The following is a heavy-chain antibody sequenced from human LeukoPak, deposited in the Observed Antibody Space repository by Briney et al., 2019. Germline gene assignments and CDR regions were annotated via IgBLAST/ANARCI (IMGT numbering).Heavy chain of an antibody. CDR2: IYYSGSN. CDR1: GGSISSYY. Sequence: PSETLSLTCTASGGSISSYYWSWIRQPPGKGLEWIGYIYYSGSNNYNPSLKSRVTISVDTSKNPFSLKLSSVTAADTAVYYCARHEGGYTWYLGLWGRGTLVTVSS. V-gene: IGHV4-59*08. D-gene: IGHD5-12*01. J-gene: IGHJ2*01. CDR3: ARHEGGYTWYLGL.